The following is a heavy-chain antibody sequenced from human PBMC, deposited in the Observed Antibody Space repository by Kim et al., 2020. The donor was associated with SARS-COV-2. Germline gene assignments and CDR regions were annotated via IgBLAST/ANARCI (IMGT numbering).Heavy chain of an antibody. CDR1: GFTFSSYS. CDR3: ASFGEEWELLEETFWFDY. J-gene: IGHJ4*02. D-gene: IGHD1-26*01. CDR2: ISSSSSYI. Sequence: GGSLRLSCAASGFTFSSYSMNWVRQAPGKGLEWVSSISSSSSYIYYADSVKGRFTISRDNAKNSLYLQMNSLRAEDTAVYYCASFGEEWELLEETFWFDYWGQGTLVTVSS. V-gene: IGHV3-21*01.